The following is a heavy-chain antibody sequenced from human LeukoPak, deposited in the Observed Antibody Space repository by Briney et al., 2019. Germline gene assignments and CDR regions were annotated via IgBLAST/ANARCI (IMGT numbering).Heavy chain of an antibody. CDR1: GGSISSSSYY. Sequence: PSETLSLTCTVSGGSISSSSYYWGWLRQPPGKGLEWIGSIYYSGSTYYNPSLKSRVTISVDTSKNQFSLKLSSVTAADTAVYYCARGPAYCGGDCYYAYWGQGTLVTVSS. D-gene: IGHD2-21*02. V-gene: IGHV4-39*07. J-gene: IGHJ4*02. CDR3: ARGPAYCGGDCYYAY. CDR2: IYYSGST.